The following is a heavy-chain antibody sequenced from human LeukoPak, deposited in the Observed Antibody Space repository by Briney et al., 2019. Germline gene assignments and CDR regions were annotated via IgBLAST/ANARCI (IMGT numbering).Heavy chain of an antibody. D-gene: IGHD6-13*01. Sequence: SETLSLTCTVSDDSITMYYWTWIRQPPGKGLEWIGYVDHTGSTKFNPSLNGRVSISRDTSNNFFSLRLRSVTAADTAVYYCARGYKPASGKDGAFDIWGQGTMVTVSS. CDR3: ARGYKPASGKDGAFDI. CDR2: VDHTGST. CDR1: DDSITMYY. J-gene: IGHJ3*02. V-gene: IGHV4-59*01.